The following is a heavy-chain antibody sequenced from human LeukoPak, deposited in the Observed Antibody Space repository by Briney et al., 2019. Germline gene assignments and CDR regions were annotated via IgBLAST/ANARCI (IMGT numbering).Heavy chain of an antibody. D-gene: IGHD2-2*01. J-gene: IGHJ4*02. CDR3: ARDCSSTSCAMDSDY. Sequence: GGSLRLSCAASEFTVSSNYMSWVRQAPGKGLEWVSVIYSGGSTYYADSVKGRFTISRDNSKNTLYLQMNSLRAEDTAVYYCARDCSSTSCAMDSDYWGQGTLVTVSS. V-gene: IGHV3-53*01. CDR1: EFTVSSNY. CDR2: IYSGGST.